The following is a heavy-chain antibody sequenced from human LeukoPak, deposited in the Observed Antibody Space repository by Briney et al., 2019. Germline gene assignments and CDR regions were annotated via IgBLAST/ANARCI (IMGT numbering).Heavy chain of an antibody. V-gene: IGHV3-48*04. CDR3: TRMGVYEFDH. CDR1: GSSLDNYA. CDR2: ISRSSLAI. Sequence: GGSLRLSCEASGSSLDNYAMSWVRQAPGKGLEYIAYISRSSLAINYAESVRGRFIVSRDNARNSLYLQMNSLRADDTSVYYCTRMGVYEFDHWGQGTLVTVSS. D-gene: IGHD5/OR15-5a*01. J-gene: IGHJ4*02.